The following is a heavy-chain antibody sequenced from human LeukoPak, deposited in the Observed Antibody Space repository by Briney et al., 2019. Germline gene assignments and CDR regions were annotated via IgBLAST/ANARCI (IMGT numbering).Heavy chain of an antibody. Sequence: GGSLRLPCAASGFTFSNYAMYWVRQTPGKGLEYVSVISGNGVATHYATSVKGRFTISRDNSKNTLYLQMGSLRAEDMAVYYCARDASDIVVVPAAVGPFDLWGQGTLVTVSS. CDR2: ISGNGVAT. CDR1: GFTFSNYA. V-gene: IGHV3-64*01. J-gene: IGHJ4*02. D-gene: IGHD2-2*01. CDR3: ARDASDIVVVPAAVGPFDL.